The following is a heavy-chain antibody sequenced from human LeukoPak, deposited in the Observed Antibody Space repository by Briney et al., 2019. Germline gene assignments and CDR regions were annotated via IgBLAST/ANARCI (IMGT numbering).Heavy chain of an antibody. CDR3: ARGGTGWDDAYFYYYYGMDV. J-gene: IGHJ6*02. D-gene: IGHD3/OR15-3a*01. CDR2: INHSGST. V-gene: IGHV4-34*01. CDR1: GGSFSNFH. Sequence: SETLSLTCAVYGGSFSNFHWSWIRQPSGKGLEWIGEINHSGSTNYNPSLKSRVTISVDTSKNQFSLKLSSVTAADTAMYYCARGGTGWDDAYFYYYYGMDVWGQGTTVTVSS.